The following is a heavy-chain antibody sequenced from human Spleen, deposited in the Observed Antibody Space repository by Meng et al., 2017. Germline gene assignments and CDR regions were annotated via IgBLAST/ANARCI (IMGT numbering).Heavy chain of an antibody. CDR2: INHSGST. Sequence: QVQLPRGGPGRLKPSETLSLTGVVSCGSFRDYYWSWIRQPPGKGLEWIGEINHSGSTNYNPSLKSRVTISVDTSKNQFSLKLSSVTAADTAVYYCARATAAAAKGRWFDPWGQGTLVTVSS. CDR1: CGSFRDYY. CDR3: ARATAAAAKGRWFDP. D-gene: IGHD6-13*01. J-gene: IGHJ5*02. V-gene: IGHV4-34*01.